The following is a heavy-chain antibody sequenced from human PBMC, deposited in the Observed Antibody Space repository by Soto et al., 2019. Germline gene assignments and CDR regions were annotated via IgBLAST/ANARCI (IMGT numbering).Heavy chain of an antibody. Sequence: ASVKVSCKSSGYTFTGHYIHWVRQAPEQGPEWMGEIGPESGATRYAQKFQGRVTMTRDTSITTVYMELKNLSPDDTAVYYRGRGRSGKIVVCDWGQGTPVTV. CDR2: IGPESGAT. CDR3: GRGRSGKIVVCD. J-gene: IGHJ4*02. D-gene: IGHD1-26*01. CDR1: GYTFTGHY. V-gene: IGHV1-2*02.